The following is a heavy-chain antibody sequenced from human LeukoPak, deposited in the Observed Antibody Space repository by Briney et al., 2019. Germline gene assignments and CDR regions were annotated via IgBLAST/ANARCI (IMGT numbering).Heavy chain of an antibody. Sequence: GESLKISCKGSGYNFTSYWIGWVRQMPGKGLGWMGIIYPGDSDTRYSPSFQGQVTMSADKSISTAYLQWSSLKASDTAMYYCARRGSGSYYRDFFDYWGQGTLATVSS. J-gene: IGHJ4*02. CDR2: IYPGDSDT. CDR3: ARRGSGSYYRDFFDY. CDR1: GYNFTSYW. V-gene: IGHV5-51*01. D-gene: IGHD3-10*01.